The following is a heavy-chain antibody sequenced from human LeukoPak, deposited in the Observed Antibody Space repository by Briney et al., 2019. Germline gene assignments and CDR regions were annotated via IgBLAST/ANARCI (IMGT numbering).Heavy chain of an antibody. CDR3: ARAAMVGGVDYFDS. CDR1: GFTFSSYA. Sequence: GRSLRLSCAASGFTFSSYAMHWVRQAPGKGLEWVAVISYDESDKYYADSVKGRFTVSRDNSKNTLYVQMNSLRVEDTAVYYCARAAMVGGVDYFDSWGQGTLVTVSS. D-gene: IGHD3-10*01. V-gene: IGHV3-30-3*01. J-gene: IGHJ4*02. CDR2: ISYDESDK.